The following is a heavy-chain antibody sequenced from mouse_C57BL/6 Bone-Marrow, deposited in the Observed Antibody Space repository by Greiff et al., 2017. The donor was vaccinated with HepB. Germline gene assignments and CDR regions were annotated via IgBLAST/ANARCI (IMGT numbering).Heavy chain of an antibody. J-gene: IGHJ1*03. D-gene: IGHD1-1*01. CDR2: IDPEDGET. V-gene: IGHV14-2*01. CDR1: GFNIKDYY. CDR3: ASRGRGLLLRFYWYFDV. Sequence: VQLQQSGAEPVKPGASVKLSCTASGFNIKDYYMHWVKQRTEQGLEWIGRIDPEDGETKYAPKFQGKATITADTSSNTAYLQLSSLTSEDTAVYYCASRGRGLLLRFYWYFDVWGTGTTVTVSS.